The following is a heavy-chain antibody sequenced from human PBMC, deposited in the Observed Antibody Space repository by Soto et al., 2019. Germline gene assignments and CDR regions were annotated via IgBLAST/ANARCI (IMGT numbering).Heavy chain of an antibody. V-gene: IGHV3-30*18. J-gene: IGHJ6*03. CDR1: GFTFSSYG. CDR2: ISYDGSNK. Sequence: GGSLRLSCAASGFTFSSYGMHWVRQAPGKGLEWVAVISYDGSNKYYADSVKGRFTISRDNSKNTLYLQMNSLRAEDTAVYYCAKDGQGTPTGVPYDSSSSYYYYYMDVWGKGTTVTVSS. D-gene: IGHD6-6*01. CDR3: AKDGQGTPTGVPYDSSSSYYYYYMDV.